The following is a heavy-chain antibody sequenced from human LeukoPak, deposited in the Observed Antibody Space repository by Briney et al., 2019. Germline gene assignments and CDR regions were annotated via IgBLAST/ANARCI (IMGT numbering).Heavy chain of an antibody. J-gene: IGHJ6*02. CDR1: GFTFDDYA. CDR2: TSWNSGSI. D-gene: IGHD6-13*01. CDR3: AKDLAAGRDYHYYGMDV. V-gene: IGHV3-9*01. Sequence: GRSLRLSCAASGFTFDDYAMHWVRQAPGKGLEWVSGTSWNSGSIGYADSVKGRFTISRDNAKNSVYLQMNSLRGEDTALYYCAKDLAAGRDYHYYGMDVWGQGTTVTVSS.